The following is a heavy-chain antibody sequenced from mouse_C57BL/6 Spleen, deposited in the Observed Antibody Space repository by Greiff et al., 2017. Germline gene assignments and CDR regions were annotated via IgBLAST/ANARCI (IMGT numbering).Heavy chain of an antibody. CDR1: GFTFSDYG. V-gene: IGHV5-15*04. Sequence: EVMLVESGGGLVQPGGSLKLSCAASGFTFSDYGMAWVRQAPRKGPEWVAFISNLAYSIYYADTVTGRFTISRENAKNTLYLEMSSLRSEDTAMYYCARQDWDYAMDYWGQGTSVTVSS. CDR3: ARQDWDYAMDY. CDR2: ISNLAYSI. D-gene: IGHD4-1*01. J-gene: IGHJ4*01.